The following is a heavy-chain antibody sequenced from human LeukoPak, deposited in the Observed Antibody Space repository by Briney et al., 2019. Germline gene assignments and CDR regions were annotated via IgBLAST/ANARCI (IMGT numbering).Heavy chain of an antibody. CDR2: IYSDGNTT. Sequence: GGSLGLSCAGSGFTLSNYWMHWVRQAPAKGLVWVSRIYSDGNTTNYADSVKGRFTISRDNAKNTLYLQMNSLRAEDTAVYYCARDQGSTSRGIDYWGQGTLVTVSS. V-gene: IGHV3-74*01. CDR1: GFTLSNYW. D-gene: IGHD2-2*01. J-gene: IGHJ4*02. CDR3: ARDQGSTSRGIDY.